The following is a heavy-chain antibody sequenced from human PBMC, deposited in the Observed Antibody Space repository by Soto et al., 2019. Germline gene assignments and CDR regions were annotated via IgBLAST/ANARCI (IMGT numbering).Heavy chain of an antibody. D-gene: IGHD1-20*01. Sequence: QVQLQESGPGLVKPSETLSLTCTVSGGSISSYYWSWIRQPPGKGLEWIGYIYYSGSINYNPSLRRRVTISVDTSKNQFSLKLSSVTAADTAVYYCARDPDPYITGTTDFAFDIWGQGTMVTVSS. CDR3: ARDPDPYITGTTDFAFDI. V-gene: IGHV4-59*01. CDR2: IYYSGSI. CDR1: GGSISSYY. J-gene: IGHJ3*02.